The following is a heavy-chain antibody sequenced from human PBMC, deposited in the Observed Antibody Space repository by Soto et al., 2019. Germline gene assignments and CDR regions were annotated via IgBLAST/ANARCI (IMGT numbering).Heavy chain of an antibody. CDR3: ASLLVGATSSNWFDP. V-gene: IGHV4-39*01. CDR1: GGSISSYY. CDR2: IYYSGST. J-gene: IGHJ5*02. Sequence: SETLSLTCTVSGGSISSYYWGWIRQPPGKGLEWIGSIYYSGSTYYNPSLKSRVTISVDTSKNQFSLKLSSVTAADTAVYYCASLLVGATSSNWFDPWGQGTLVTVSS. D-gene: IGHD1-26*01.